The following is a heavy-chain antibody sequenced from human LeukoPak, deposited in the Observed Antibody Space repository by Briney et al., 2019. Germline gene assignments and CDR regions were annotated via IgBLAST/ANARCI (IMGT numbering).Heavy chain of an antibody. V-gene: IGHV3-48*01. CDR1: GFTFSSYS. D-gene: IGHD3-10*01. CDR3: AREGYYGSGSQGSFDY. Sequence: PGGPLRLSCAASGFTFSSYSMNWVRQAPGKGLEWVSYISSSSSTIYYADSVKGRFTTSRDNAKNSLYLQMNSLRAEDTAVYYCAREGYYGSGSQGSFDYWGQGTLVTVSS. CDR2: ISSSSSTI. J-gene: IGHJ4*02.